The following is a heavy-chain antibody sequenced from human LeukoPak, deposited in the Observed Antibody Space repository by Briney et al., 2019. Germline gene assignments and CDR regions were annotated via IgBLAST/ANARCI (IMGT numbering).Heavy chain of an antibody. Sequence: SGGSLRLSCAASGFTFSSYWMSWVRQAPGKGLEWVANIKQDGSEKYYVDSVKGRFTISRDNAKNSLYLQMNSLRAEDTAVYYCARITGYSGYEVDYWGQGTLVTVSS. CDR3: ARITGYSGYEVDY. V-gene: IGHV3-7*01. CDR2: IKQDGSEK. D-gene: IGHD5-12*01. CDR1: GFTFSSYW. J-gene: IGHJ4*02.